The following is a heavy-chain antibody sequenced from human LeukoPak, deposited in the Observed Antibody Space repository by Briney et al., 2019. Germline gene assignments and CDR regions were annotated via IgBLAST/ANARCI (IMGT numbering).Heavy chain of an antibody. D-gene: IGHD3-9*01. J-gene: IGHJ3*02. CDR2: IIPIFGTA. Sequence: XVKVSCKASGGTFSSYAISWVRQAPGQGLEWMGRIIPIFGTANYAQKFQGRVTITTDESTSTAYMELSSLRSEDTAVYYCARSKGERYFHLVPAFDIWGQGTMVTVSS. CDR1: GGTFSSYA. V-gene: IGHV1-69*05. CDR3: ARSKGERYFHLVPAFDI.